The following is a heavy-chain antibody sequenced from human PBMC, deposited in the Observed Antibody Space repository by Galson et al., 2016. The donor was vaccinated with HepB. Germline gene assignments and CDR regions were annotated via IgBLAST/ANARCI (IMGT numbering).Heavy chain of an antibody. J-gene: IGHJ4*02. D-gene: IGHD6-19*01. Sequence: SLRLSCAASGLSFSNAWMSWVRQAPGKGLEWVGRIKTKRDGGTTQYAAPVEGRFTISREDSENTLYLQMNNLEPGDTAVYYCTTDGWDIGFDYWGQGTRVTVSS. CDR1: GLSFSNAW. CDR3: TTDGWDIGFDY. CDR2: IKTKRDGGTT. V-gene: IGHV3-15*01.